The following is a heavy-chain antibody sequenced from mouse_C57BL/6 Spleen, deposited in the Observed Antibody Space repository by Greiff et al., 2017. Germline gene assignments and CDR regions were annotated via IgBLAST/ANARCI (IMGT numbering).Heavy chain of an antibody. CDR2: ISSGGSYT. D-gene: IGHD3-2*02. CDR3: ARQGKTAQATDYYAMDD. Sequence: EVQLVESGGDLVKPGGSLKLSCAASGFTFSSYGMSWVRQTPDKRLEWVATISSGGSYTYYPDSVKGRFTISRDNAKNTLYLQMSSLKSEDTALYYCARQGKTAQATDYYAMDDWGQGTSVTVSS. J-gene: IGHJ4*01. CDR1: GFTFSSYG. V-gene: IGHV5-6*01.